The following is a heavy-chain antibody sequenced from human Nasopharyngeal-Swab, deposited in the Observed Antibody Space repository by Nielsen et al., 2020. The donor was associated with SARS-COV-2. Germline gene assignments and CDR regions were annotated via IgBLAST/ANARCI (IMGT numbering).Heavy chain of an antibody. CDR1: GGSISSYY. D-gene: IGHD3-10*01. CDR3: ARDPPRFGELLPFDY. CDR2: IYTSGST. Sequence: SETLSLTCTVSGGSISSYYWSWIRQPAGKGLEWIGRIYTSGSTYYNPSLKSRVTISVDTSKNQFSLKLSSVTAADTAVYYCARDPPRFGELLPFDYWGQGTLVTVSS. V-gene: IGHV4-4*07. J-gene: IGHJ4*02.